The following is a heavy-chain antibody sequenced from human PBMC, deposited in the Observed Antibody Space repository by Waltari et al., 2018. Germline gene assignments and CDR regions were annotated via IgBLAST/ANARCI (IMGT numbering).Heavy chain of an antibody. V-gene: IGHV3-11*01. Sequence: QVHLVESGGALVRPGGSLRLSCAASGFTFTDYFMSWIRYVPGKGLEWISYIDLIGNTIYDADSVKGRFTVSRDNAHNSLRLQMNSLRAEDTALYYCARDRDTDILTGAFDSWGQGALVTVSS. D-gene: IGHD3-9*01. J-gene: IGHJ4*02. CDR1: GFTFTDYF. CDR2: IDLIGNTI. CDR3: ARDRDTDILTGAFDS.